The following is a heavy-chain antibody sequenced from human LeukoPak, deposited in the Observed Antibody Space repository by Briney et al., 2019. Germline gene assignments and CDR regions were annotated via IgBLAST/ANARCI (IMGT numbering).Heavy chain of an antibody. Sequence: SETLSLTCTVSGGSISSYYWSWIRQPARKGLEWIGRIYTSGSTNYNPSLKSRVTMSVDTSKNQFSLKLSSVTAADTAVYYCARDSGIAAAHYLYYFDYWGQGTLVTVSS. V-gene: IGHV4-4*07. D-gene: IGHD6-13*01. CDR1: GGSISSYY. J-gene: IGHJ4*02. CDR3: ARDSGIAAAHYLYYFDY. CDR2: IYTSGST.